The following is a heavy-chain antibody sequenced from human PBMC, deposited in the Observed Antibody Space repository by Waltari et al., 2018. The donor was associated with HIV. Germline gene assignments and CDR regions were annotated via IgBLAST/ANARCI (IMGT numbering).Heavy chain of an antibody. J-gene: IGHJ6*02. CDR2: IYSGGST. CDR3: ASIAYCGGDCYPRGMDV. Sequence: EVQLVESGGGLVQPGGSLSLSCAASGFTVRRNYMSWVRQAPGKGLEWVSVIYSGGSTYYADSVKGRFTISRDNSKNTLYLQMNSLRAEDTAVYYCASIAYCGGDCYPRGMDVWGQGTTVTVSS. CDR1: GFTVRRNY. D-gene: IGHD2-21*02. V-gene: IGHV3-66*01.